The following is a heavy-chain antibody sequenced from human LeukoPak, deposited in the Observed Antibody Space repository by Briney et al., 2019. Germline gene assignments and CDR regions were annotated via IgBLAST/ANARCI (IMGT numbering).Heavy chain of an antibody. Sequence: GGSLRLSCAASGFTFSSYGMNWVRQAPGKGLEWVSSISSSSSYIYYADSVKGRFTISRDNAKNSLYLQMNSLRAEDTAVYYCARLGWAVAGRLEFEYWGQGTLVTVSS. CDR1: GFTFSSYG. D-gene: IGHD6-19*01. CDR3: ARLGWAVAGRLEFEY. J-gene: IGHJ4*02. CDR2: ISSSSSYI. V-gene: IGHV3-21*01.